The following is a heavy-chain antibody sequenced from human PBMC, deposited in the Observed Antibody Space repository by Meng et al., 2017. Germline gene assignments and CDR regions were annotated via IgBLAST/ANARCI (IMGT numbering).Heavy chain of an antibody. CDR3: ARDYAIVVNAFDI. CDR1: GGTFSSYA. V-gene: IGHV1-69*05. D-gene: IGHD3-22*01. Sequence: SVKVSCKASGGTFSSYAISWVRQAPGQGLEWMGGIIPIFGTANYAQKFQGRVTITTDESTSTAYMELSRLRSEDTAVYYCARDYAIVVNAFDIWGQGTMVTVSS. CDR2: IIPIFGTA. J-gene: IGHJ3*02.